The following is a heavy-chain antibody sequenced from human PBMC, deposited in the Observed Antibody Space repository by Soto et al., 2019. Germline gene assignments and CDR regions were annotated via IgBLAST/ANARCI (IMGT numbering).Heavy chain of an antibody. J-gene: IGHJ6*02. CDR1: GFTFSSYG. CDR3: ARDGSPHNWGSHYHYGMDV. D-gene: IGHD7-27*01. Sequence: GGSLRLSCAASGFTFSSYGMHWVRQAPGKGLEWVAVIWYDGSNKYYADSVKGRFTISRDNSKNTLYLQMNSLRAEDTAVYYCARDGSPHNWGSHYHYGMDVWGQGTTVTAS. V-gene: IGHV3-33*01. CDR2: IWYDGSNK.